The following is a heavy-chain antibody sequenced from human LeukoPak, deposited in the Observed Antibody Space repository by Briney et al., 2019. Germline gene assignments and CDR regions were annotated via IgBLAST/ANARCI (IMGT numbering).Heavy chain of an antibody. J-gene: IGHJ4*02. D-gene: IGHD5-18*01. CDR2: IKQDGSEK. V-gene: IGHV3-7*01. CDR1: GFTFSTYW. CDR3: TSRWILDY. Sequence: PGGSLRLSCAASGFTFSTYWMTGVRQAPGKGLEWVANIKQDGSEKYYVDSVKGRFTISRDNAKNSLYLQVNSLRAEDTAVYYCTSRWILDYWGQGTLVTVSS.